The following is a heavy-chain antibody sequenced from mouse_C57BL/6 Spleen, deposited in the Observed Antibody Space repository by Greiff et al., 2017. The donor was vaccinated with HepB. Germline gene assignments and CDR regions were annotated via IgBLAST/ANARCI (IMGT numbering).Heavy chain of an antibody. CDR1: GFNIKDYY. Sequence: EVNVVESGAELVKPGASVKLSCTASGFNIKDYYMHWVKQRTEQGLEWIGRIDPEDGETKYAPKFQGKATITADTSSNTAYLQLSSLTSEDTAVYYCARSEDGYYPYAMDYWGQGTSVTVSS. J-gene: IGHJ4*01. CDR2: IDPEDGET. CDR3: ARSEDGYYPYAMDY. V-gene: IGHV14-2*01. D-gene: IGHD2-3*01.